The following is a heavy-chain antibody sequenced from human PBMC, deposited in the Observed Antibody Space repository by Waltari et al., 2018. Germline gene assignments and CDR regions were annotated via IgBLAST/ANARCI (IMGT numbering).Heavy chain of an antibody. D-gene: IGHD5-18*01. CDR3: AREWEYRRFDF. Sequence: EVQLVESGGGLIEPGGSLRLSCAASGFTVSGNYMNWVRPAPGKGLGWVSVIYSSGKTYYADSVKGRFTISRDNSKNTLYLQMNSLRADDTAVYYCAREWEYRRFDFLGQGTLVTVSS. V-gene: IGHV3-53*01. CDR2: IYSSGKT. J-gene: IGHJ4*02. CDR1: GFTVSGNY.